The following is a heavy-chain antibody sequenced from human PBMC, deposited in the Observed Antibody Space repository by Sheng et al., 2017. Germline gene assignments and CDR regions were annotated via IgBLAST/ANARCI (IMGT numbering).Heavy chain of an antibody. CDR1: GFTFSSYW. J-gene: IGHJ6*03. V-gene: IGHV3-7*01. CDR2: IKQDGSEK. CDR3: ARDRGRWSGYYYYYYYMDV. Sequence: EVQLVESGGGLVQPGGSLRLSCAASGFTFSSYWMSWVRQAPGKGLEWVANIKQDGSEKYYVDSVKGRFTISRDNAKNSLYLQMNSLRAEDTAVYYCARDRGRWSGYYYYYYYMDVWGKGTTVTVSS. D-gene: IGHD3-3*01.